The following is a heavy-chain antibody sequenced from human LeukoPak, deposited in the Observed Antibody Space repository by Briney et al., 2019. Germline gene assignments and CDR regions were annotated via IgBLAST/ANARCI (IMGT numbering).Heavy chain of an antibody. CDR2: IKQDGSEK. CDR1: GFTFTYYW. D-gene: IGHD6-19*01. Sequence: GGSLRLSCAACGFTFTYYWMSWVRQAPGRGREWVANIKQDGSEKYYVDSVRGRFAISRDNAKNSLYLQMNSLRAEDTAVFYCARDVRGGWYFDYWGQGTLVTVSS. CDR3: ARDVRGGWYFDY. J-gene: IGHJ4*02. V-gene: IGHV3-7*01.